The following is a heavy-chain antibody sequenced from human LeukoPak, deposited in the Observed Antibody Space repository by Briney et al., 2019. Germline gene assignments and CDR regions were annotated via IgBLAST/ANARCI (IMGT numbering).Heavy chain of an antibody. Sequence: PGGSLRLSCAASGFTFSSYGMHWVRQAPGKGLEWVAFIRYDGSNKYYADSVKGRFTISRDNSKNTLYLQMNSLRAEDTAVYYCAKDGNQLLSSLIDYWGQGTLVTVSS. V-gene: IGHV3-30*02. CDR3: AKDGNQLLSSLIDY. CDR1: GFTFSSYG. CDR2: IRYDGSNK. D-gene: IGHD2-2*01. J-gene: IGHJ4*02.